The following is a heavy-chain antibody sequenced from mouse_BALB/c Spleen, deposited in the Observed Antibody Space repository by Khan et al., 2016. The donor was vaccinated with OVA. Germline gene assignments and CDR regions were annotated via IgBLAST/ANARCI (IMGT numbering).Heavy chain of an antibody. CDR1: GYIFTSYW. J-gene: IGHJ3*01. Sequence: VELVESGAELVRPGASVKLSCKTSGYIFTSYWIHWVKQRSGQGLEWIARIYPGTGSTHYNEKFKGKATLTAEKSSSTAYMQLSSLKSEDSAVYFCARPSDNSCSVFAYWGQGTLVTVSA. D-gene: IGHD3-2*01. V-gene: IGHV1-76*01. CDR2: IYPGTGST. CDR3: ARPSDNSCSVFAY.